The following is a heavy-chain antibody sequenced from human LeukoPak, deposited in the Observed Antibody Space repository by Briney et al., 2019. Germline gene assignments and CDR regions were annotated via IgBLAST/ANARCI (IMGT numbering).Heavy chain of an antibody. CDR3: ARSRVTFGGVQDY. D-gene: IGHD3-16*01. J-gene: IGHJ4*02. V-gene: IGHV1-18*01. CDR2: VSVYDGKT. CDR1: GYTFNNFG. Sequence: ASVKVSCKTDGYTFNNFGISWVRQAPGQGLEWLGWVSVYDGKTNYAQTVQDRVTMTTDTSTGTAYMELRSLRSDDTAVYYCARSRVTFGGVQDYWGQGTLVTVSS.